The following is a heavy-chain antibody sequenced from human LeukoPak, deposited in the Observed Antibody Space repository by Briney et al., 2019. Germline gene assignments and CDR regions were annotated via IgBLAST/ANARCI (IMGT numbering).Heavy chain of an antibody. Sequence: GGSLRLSCAASGFTFDDYAMHWVRQAPGKGLEWVSLISWDGGSTYYADSVKGRFTISRDNSKNSLYLQMNSLRAEDTALYYCAKSSSVWLPWGDYFDYWGQGTLVTVSS. CDR3: AKSSSVWLPWGDYFDY. J-gene: IGHJ4*02. CDR1: GFTFDDYA. D-gene: IGHD6-19*01. V-gene: IGHV3-43D*03. CDR2: ISWDGGST.